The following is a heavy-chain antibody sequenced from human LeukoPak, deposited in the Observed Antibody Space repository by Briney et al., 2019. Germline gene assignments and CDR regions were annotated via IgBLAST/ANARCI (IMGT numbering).Heavy chain of an antibody. CDR2: IYYSGST. D-gene: IGHD6-13*01. Sequence: SETLSLTCTVSGGSISSSSYYWGWIRQPPGKGLEWIGSIYYSGSTYYNPSLKSRVTISVDTSKNQFSLKLSSVTAADTAVYHCARGYSSSWYYNWFDPWGQGTLVTVSS. CDR3: ARGYSSSWYYNWFDP. J-gene: IGHJ5*02. CDR1: GGSISSSSYY. V-gene: IGHV4-39*07.